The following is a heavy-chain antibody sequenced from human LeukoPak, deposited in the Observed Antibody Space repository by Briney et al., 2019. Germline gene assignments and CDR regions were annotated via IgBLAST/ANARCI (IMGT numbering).Heavy chain of an antibody. CDR1: GFTFSSYW. V-gene: IGHV3-9*01. Sequence: GGSLRLSCAASGFTFSSYWMHWVRQVPGKGLEWVSGISWNSDTIGYADSVKGRFTISRDNGKNSLDLQMNSLRAEDTALYYCAKGRSGYYRDDYFDYWGLGTRVTVSS. CDR3: AKGRSGYYRDDYFDY. J-gene: IGHJ4*02. CDR2: ISWNSDTI. D-gene: IGHD3-22*01.